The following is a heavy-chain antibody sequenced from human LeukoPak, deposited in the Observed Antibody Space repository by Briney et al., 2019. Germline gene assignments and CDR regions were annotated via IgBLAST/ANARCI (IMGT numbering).Heavy chain of an antibody. J-gene: IGHJ4*02. Sequence: GGSLRLSCAASRFTFSNYYMTWVRQAPGKGLEWVANINQDGSEKYYVDSVKGRFTISRDNAKNSLYLQMNSLRAEDTAVYYCARTRTTVTYYFDYWGQGTLVTVSS. CDR1: RFTFSNYY. CDR2: INQDGSEK. V-gene: IGHV3-7*01. CDR3: ARTRTTVTYYFDY. D-gene: IGHD4-17*01.